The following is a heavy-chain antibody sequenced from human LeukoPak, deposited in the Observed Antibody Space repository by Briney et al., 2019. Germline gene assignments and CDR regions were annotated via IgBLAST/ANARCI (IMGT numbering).Heavy chain of an antibody. Sequence: SETLSLTCAVYGGSFSGYYWSWIRQPPGKGLEWIGEINHSGSTNYNPSLKSRVTISVDTSKNQFSLKLSSVTAADTAVYYCARLRTSSGYPTQFYYYYGMDVWGQGTTVTVSS. CDR3: ARLRTSSGYPTQFYYYYGMDV. J-gene: IGHJ6*02. CDR1: GGSFSGYY. CDR2: INHSGST. D-gene: IGHD3-22*01. V-gene: IGHV4-34*01.